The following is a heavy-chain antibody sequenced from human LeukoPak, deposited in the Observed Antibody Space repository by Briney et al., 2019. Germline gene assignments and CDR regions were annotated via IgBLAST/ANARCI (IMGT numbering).Heavy chain of an antibody. CDR2: IYYSGST. Sequence: SETLSLTCTVSGDSISSYSWSWIRQPPGKGLEWIGYIYYSGSTTYNPSLKSRVTISVDMSKNQFSLKLTSVTAADTAVYYCARDLRFLEWLPDNWFDPWGQGTLVTVSS. CDR3: ARDLRFLEWLPDNWFDP. J-gene: IGHJ5*02. V-gene: IGHV4-59*01. D-gene: IGHD3-3*01. CDR1: GDSISSYS.